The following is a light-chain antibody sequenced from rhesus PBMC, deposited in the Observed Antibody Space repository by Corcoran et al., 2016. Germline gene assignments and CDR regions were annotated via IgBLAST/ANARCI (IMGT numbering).Light chain of an antibody. V-gene: IGKV1S17*01. Sequence: DIQMTQSPSSLSASVGDRVTITCRAIQGITNNLAWYQQKPGETPKLLIHEASSLQGRIPSRFSGSGSRTDFTHTISSRQPRDFATYYCQHYYKIPFSFGQGTKVEIK. CDR1: QGITNN. CDR2: EAS. CDR3: QHYYKIPFS. J-gene: IGKJ2*01.